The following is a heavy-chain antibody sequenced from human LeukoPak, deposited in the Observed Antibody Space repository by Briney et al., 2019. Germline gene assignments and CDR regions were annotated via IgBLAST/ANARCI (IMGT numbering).Heavy chain of an antibody. Sequence: SETLSLTCAVSGGSISSGGYSWSWIRQPPGKGLEWIGYIYHSGSTYYNPSLKSRVTISVDRSKNQFSLKLSSVTAADTAVYYCAGGSGSQPPYYFDYWGQGTLVTVSS. V-gene: IGHV4-30-2*01. CDR1: GGSISSGGYS. J-gene: IGHJ4*02. CDR3: AGGSGSQPPYYFDY. D-gene: IGHD3-10*01. CDR2: IYHSGST.